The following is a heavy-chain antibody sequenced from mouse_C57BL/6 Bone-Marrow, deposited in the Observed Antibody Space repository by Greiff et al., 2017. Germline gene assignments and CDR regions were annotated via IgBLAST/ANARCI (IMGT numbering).Heavy chain of an antibody. CDR2: IYPGSGST. CDR3: ARGGSYFDY. CDR1: GYTFTSYW. J-gene: IGHJ2*01. V-gene: IGHV1-55*01. Sequence: QVQLQQPGAELVKSGASVKMSCKASGYTFTSYWITWVKQRPGQGLEWIGDIYPGSGSTNYNEKFKSKATLTVDTSSSTAYMQLSSLTSEDSAVYYCARGGSYFDYWGQVTTLTVSS.